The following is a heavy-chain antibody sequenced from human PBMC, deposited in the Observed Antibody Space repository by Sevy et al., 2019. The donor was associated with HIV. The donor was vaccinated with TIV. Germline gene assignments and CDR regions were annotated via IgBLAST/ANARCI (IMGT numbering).Heavy chain of an antibody. CDR3: AIDHRRDGMIVVPFEK. CDR1: GLSFSNAW. V-gene: IGHV3-15*01. Sequence: GGSLRLSCAASGLSFSNAWMAWVRQAPGKGLEWVGRIRSESGGGTTDFAAFAEGKFTISRDDPKNTLYRQMNSLKTEDTAVYYCAIDHRRDGMIVVPFEKWGLGTLVTVSS. D-gene: IGHD3-22*01. J-gene: IGHJ4*02. CDR2: IRSESGGGTT.